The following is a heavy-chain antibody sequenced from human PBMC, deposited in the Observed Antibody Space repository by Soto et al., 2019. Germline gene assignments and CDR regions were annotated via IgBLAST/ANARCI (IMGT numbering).Heavy chain of an antibody. CDR3: AKGGRQGLVTSDFNY. Sequence: VQLVESGGGVVQPGRSLRLSCAASGFTFSDYAMHWVRQAPGKGLEWVAVVSHDGRKTHYADSVKGRFTISRDSSKNTVSREMTSLRAEDTAVYYCAKGGRQGLVTSDFNYWGQGALVTVSS. J-gene: IGHJ4*02. V-gene: IGHV3-30*18. CDR1: GFTFSDYA. D-gene: IGHD6-19*01. CDR2: VSHDGRKT.